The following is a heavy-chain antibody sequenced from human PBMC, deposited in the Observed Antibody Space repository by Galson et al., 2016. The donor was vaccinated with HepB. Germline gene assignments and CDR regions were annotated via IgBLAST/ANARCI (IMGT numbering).Heavy chain of an antibody. CDR3: ARDSLDYSIRVIFPLDF. CDR1: GYTLSGYN. V-gene: IGHV1-2*02. J-gene: IGHJ4*02. CDR2: INPNDGDT. D-gene: IGHD2-15*01. Sequence: SVKVSCKASGYTLSGYNIHWVRQAPGQGLEWMGWINPNDGDTDYAQKFRGRVTLTRDTSISAAYMELRGLRPDDTAVYFCARDSLDYSIRVIFPLDFWGQGTLVTVS.